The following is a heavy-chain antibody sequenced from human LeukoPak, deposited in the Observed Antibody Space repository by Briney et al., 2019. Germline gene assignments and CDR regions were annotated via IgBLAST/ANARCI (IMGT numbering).Heavy chain of an antibody. CDR2: IHYTGST. J-gene: IGHJ4*02. Sequence: PSETLSLTCTVSGGSINSYYWSWIRQPPGKGLECIGYIHYTGSTNYNPSLKSRVTISVDKSKNQFSLKLNSVTAADTAVYYCARGQSRGYTYGPYSFDFWGQGTLVTVSS. D-gene: IGHD5-18*01. V-gene: IGHV4-59*01. CDR3: ARGQSRGYTYGPYSFDF. CDR1: GGSINSYY.